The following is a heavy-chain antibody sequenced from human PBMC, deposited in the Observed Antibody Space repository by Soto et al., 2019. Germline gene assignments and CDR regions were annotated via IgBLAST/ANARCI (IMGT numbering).Heavy chain of an antibody. D-gene: IGHD3-3*01. V-gene: IGHV1-18*04. CDR2: ISGYNGKT. CDR3: ARDFPTYEFWSGHSAVHGMDV. CDR1: GYTFTSYS. J-gene: IGHJ6*02. Sequence: ASVKVSCKASGYTFTSYSITWVREAPGQGLEWVGWISGYNGKTDSPQKFQGRVTLTIDTSTTTAYMELRSLRSDDTAVYYCARDFPTYEFWSGHSAVHGMDVWGQGTTVTVSS.